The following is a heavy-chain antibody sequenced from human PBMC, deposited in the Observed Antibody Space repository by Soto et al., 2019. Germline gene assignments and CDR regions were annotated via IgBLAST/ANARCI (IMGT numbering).Heavy chain of an antibody. D-gene: IGHD4-17*01. J-gene: IGHJ4*02. CDR1: GFTFSPFW. CDR2: INGDASTI. Sequence: PGGSLRLSCAASGFTFSPFWMHWVRQAPGKGLVWVSHINGDASTIVYADSVKGRFTVSRDNAKNSLSLEMNSLRDEDTAFYYCVKDRRDQPRYGGLFDFWGQGTLVTVSS. CDR3: VKDRRDQPRYGGLFDF. V-gene: IGHV3-74*01.